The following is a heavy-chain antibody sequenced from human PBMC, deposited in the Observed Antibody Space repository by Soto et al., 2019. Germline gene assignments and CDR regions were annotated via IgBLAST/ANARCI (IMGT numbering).Heavy chain of an antibody. D-gene: IGHD5-12*01. V-gene: IGHV1-69*01. CDR3: ARRKESGYATGGMDV. J-gene: IGHJ6*02. CDR1: GGTFSSYA. Sequence: QVQLVQSGAEVKKPGSSVKVSCKASGGTFSSYAISWVRQAPGQGLEWMGGIIPIFCTANYAQKFQGRVTINADESTSTAYMELSSLRSEDTAVYYCARRKESGYATGGMDVWGQGTTVTVSS. CDR2: IIPIFCTA.